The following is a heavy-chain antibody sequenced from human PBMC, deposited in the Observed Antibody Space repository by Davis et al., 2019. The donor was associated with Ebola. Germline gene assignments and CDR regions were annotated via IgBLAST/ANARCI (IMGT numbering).Heavy chain of an antibody. CDR2: ISSSSSTI. Sequence: GGSLRLSCAASGFTFSSYSMNWVRQAPGKGLEWVSYISSSSSTIYYADSVKGRFTISRDNAKNSLYLQMNSLRAEDTAVYYCARGHYYDSSGYYYVGFDYWGQGTLVTVSS. J-gene: IGHJ4*02. V-gene: IGHV3-48*01. D-gene: IGHD3-22*01. CDR1: GFTFSSYS. CDR3: ARGHYYDSSGYYYVGFDY.